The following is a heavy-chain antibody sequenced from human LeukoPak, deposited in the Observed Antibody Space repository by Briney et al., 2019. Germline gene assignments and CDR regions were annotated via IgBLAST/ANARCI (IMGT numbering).Heavy chain of an antibody. V-gene: IGHV1-69*02. J-gene: IGHJ3*02. CDR2: IIPILGIA. CDR1: GGTFISYT. Sequence: ASVKVSCKASGGTFISYTISWVRQAPGQGVEWMGRIIPILGIANYAQKFQGRVTIPADKSTSTAYMELSSLRSEDTAVYYCARSAYGDYPAAAFDIWGQGTMDTVSS. CDR3: ARSAYGDYPAAAFDI. D-gene: IGHD4-17*01.